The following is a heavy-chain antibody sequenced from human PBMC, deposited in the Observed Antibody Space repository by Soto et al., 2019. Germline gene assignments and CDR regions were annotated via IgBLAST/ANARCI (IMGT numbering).Heavy chain of an antibody. CDR1: GFTFSSYA. CDR2: ISSNGGST. CDR3: VTGQRDMVRGVIPHYFDY. D-gene: IGHD3-10*01. Sequence: PGGSLTLSCSASGFTFSSYAMHWVRQAPGKGLEYVSAISSNGGSTYYADSVKGRFTISRDNSKNTLYLQMSSLRAEDTAVYYCVTGQRDMVRGVIPHYFDYWGQGTLVTVSS. V-gene: IGHV3-64D*06. J-gene: IGHJ4*02.